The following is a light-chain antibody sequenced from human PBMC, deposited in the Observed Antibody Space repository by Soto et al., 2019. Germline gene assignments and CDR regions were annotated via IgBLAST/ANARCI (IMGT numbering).Light chain of an antibody. CDR1: QDIRNY. CDR3: QQYNNWPQT. J-gene: IGKJ1*01. CDR2: DAS. V-gene: IGKV1-33*01. Sequence: DIQMTQSPSSLSASVGDRVTIACQASQDIRNYLNWYQQKPGKAPKLLIYDASNLETGVPARFCGSESGTEFTLTISSLQSEDFAEYHCQQYNNWPQTFGQGTKVDIK.